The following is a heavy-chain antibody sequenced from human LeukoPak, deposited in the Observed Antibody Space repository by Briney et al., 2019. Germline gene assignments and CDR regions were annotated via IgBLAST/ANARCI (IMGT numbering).Heavy chain of an antibody. D-gene: IGHD3-10*01. CDR3: ARVRGYGSGSYYFDY. V-gene: IGHV3-21*01. CDR2: IDSSGGYM. Sequence: GGSLRLSCEASGFTFNTYSMNWARQAPGKGLEWVSSIDSSGGYMFYADSVKGRFTISRDNAKNSLYLQMNSLRAEDTAVYYCARVRGYGSGSYYFDYWGQGTLVTVSS. J-gene: IGHJ4*02. CDR1: GFTFNTYS.